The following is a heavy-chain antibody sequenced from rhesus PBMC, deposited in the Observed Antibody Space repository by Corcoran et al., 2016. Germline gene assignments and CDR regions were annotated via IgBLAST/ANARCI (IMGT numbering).Heavy chain of an antibody. J-gene: IGHJ4*01. Sequence: QVQLQESGPGVLKPSETLSLTCAVPGGSISNRYWWTWIRQPPGKGLEWIGYISSSGTNTNYNPSLKSRVTISKYTSNTQFSVKLNAVTAADTAVYYCATDLKTWGQGVLVTVSS. V-gene: IGHV4S10*01. CDR3: ATDLKT. CDR1: GGSISNRYW. CDR2: ISSSGTNT.